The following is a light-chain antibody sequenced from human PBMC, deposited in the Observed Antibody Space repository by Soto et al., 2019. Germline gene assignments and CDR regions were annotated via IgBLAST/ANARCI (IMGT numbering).Light chain of an antibody. V-gene: IGKV3-15*01. CDR3: QQYDNWPLT. J-gene: IGKJ4*01. Sequence: EIVLTQSPGTLSFSPGERSTLSCRSSRSVSSSYLAWYQQKPGQAPRLLIYGASTRATGIPARFSGSGSGTEFTLTISSLQSEDFAVYYCQQYDNWPLTFGGGTKVDIK. CDR1: RSVSSSY. CDR2: GAS.